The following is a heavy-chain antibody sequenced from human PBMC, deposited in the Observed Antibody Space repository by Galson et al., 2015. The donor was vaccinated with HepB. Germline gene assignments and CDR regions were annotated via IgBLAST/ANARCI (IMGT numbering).Heavy chain of an antibody. V-gene: IGHV3-64*01. CDR3: ARETSGFFDY. Sequence: SLRLSCAASGFTFSNYVMYWVRQAPGKGLEYVSGINSNGVNINYANSVTGGFTISRDNSKNTLYLQMGSLRAEDMATYYCARETSGFFDYWGQGALVTVSS. CDR1: GFTFSNYV. J-gene: IGHJ4*02. CDR2: INSNGVNI.